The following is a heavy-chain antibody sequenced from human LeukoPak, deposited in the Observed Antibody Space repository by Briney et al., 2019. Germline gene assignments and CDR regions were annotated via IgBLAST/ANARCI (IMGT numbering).Heavy chain of an antibody. Sequence: GGALTLSCAASGFTFHVRWMHWVRQAPGKGLVWVSRINSDGSGTSHADSVKGRFTISRDNVKNTLYLQMNSLRADDTAVYYCARAGEGLQSYGFDIWGQGTMVTVSS. V-gene: IGHV3-74*01. CDR2: INSDGSGT. J-gene: IGHJ3*02. CDR1: GFTFHVRW. CDR3: ARAGEGLQSYGFDI. D-gene: IGHD5-24*01.